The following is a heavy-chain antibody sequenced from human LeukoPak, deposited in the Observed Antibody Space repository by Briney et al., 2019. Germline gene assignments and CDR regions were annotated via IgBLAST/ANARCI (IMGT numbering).Heavy chain of an antibody. V-gene: IGHV1-2*02. CDR3: ARGYFGDYVLDT. CDR2: INPNSGGT. CDR1: GYRFRDHY. D-gene: IGHD4-17*01. J-gene: IGHJ5*02. Sequence: ASVKVSCKAYGYRFRDHYIHWVRQAPGQGLEYLGWINPNSGGTNYAQKFQGRVTLTRDTSIHTAYIHLDSLTSDDTAVYFCARGYFGDYVLDTWGEGTLVTVSS.